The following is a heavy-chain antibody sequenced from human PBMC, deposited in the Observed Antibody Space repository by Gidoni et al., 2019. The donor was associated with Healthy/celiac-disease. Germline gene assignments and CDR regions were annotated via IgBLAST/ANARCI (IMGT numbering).Heavy chain of an antibody. Sequence: QVQLVQSGAEVKKPGASVKVSCKASGYTFTSYDIKWVRQATGQGLEWMGWMKPNSGNTGYAQKFQGRVTMTRNTSISTAYMELSSLRSEDTAVYYCARGGYSSSWYPAEYFQHWGQGTLVTVSS. CDR1: GYTFTSYD. CDR2: MKPNSGNT. J-gene: IGHJ1*01. D-gene: IGHD6-13*01. V-gene: IGHV1-8*01. CDR3: ARGGYSSSWYPAEYFQH.